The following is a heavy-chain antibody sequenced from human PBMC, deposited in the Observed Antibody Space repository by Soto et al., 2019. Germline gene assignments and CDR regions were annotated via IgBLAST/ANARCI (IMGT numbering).Heavy chain of an antibody. J-gene: IGHJ4*02. V-gene: IGHV1-69*12. CDR1: GGTFSSYA. CDR3: ATAPHSGGGYDLGY. CDR2: IIPIFGTA. Sequence: QVQLVQSGAEVKKPGSSVKVSCKASGGTFSSYAISWVRQAPGQGLEWMGGIIPIFGTANYAQKFQGRVTITADESTRTAYMELSSLRSEDTAVYYCATAPHSGGGYDLGYWGQGTLVTVSS. D-gene: IGHD5-12*01.